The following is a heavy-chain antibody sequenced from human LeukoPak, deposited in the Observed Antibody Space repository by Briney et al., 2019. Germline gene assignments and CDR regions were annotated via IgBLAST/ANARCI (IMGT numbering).Heavy chain of an antibody. CDR2: INPSAGTT. Sequence: GASVKVSCKASGYSFTNYYMHWVRQAPGQGLEWMGLINPSAGTTTYAQKFQGRVTVTRDTSTSTVHMDLSSLKSEDTAVYYCARGKSSVWPVGLYMDVWGQGTTVTVSS. D-gene: IGHD6-19*01. J-gene: IGHJ6*02. CDR3: ARGKSSVWPVGLYMDV. CDR1: GYSFTNYY. V-gene: IGHV1-46*01.